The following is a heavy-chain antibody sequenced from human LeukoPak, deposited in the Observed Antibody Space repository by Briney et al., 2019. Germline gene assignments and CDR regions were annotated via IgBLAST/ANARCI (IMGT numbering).Heavy chain of an antibody. CDR1: GFIFRNYW. J-gene: IGHJ5*02. CDR2: ISGDGHNK. V-gene: IGHV3-7*01. Sequence: GGSLRLSCAASGFIFRNYWMAWVRQAPGKGLEWVSDISGDGHNKYYVDSVKGRFTISRDNAQNSLSLQMNSLRVEDSAVYYCGRCGITAALDRWGEGSLLSVSS. D-gene: IGHD2-2*01. CDR3: GRCGITAALDR.